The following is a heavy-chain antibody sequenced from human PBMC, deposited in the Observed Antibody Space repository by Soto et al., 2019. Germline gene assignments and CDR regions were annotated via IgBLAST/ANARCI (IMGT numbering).Heavy chain of an antibody. CDR1: GTSFSGYY. CDR2: INYSGST. V-gene: IGHV4-34*01. D-gene: IGHD2-2*01. J-gene: IGHJ4*02. Sequence: SETLSLTCAVYGTSFSGYYWSWIRQPPEKGLEWIAEINYSGSTNYNPSLKSRVTISVDTSKNQFSLKVNSVTAADTAVYYCARGRHFYAIDYWGQGTLVTVSS. CDR3: ARGRHFYAIDY.